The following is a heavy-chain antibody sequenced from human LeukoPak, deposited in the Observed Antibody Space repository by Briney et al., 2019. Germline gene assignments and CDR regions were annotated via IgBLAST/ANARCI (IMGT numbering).Heavy chain of an antibody. J-gene: IGHJ6*03. CDR1: GCIFSNFA. D-gene: IGHD6-13*01. CDR3: AREEQELVRDYYYYMDV. V-gene: IGHV3-30*01. Sequence: AGTLRLSCAASGCIFSNFAMHWVRQAPGKGLEWVALISYDGSHTYYADSMKGRFTISRDNSRNVLYLQMTSLRGDDSAVYYCAREEQELVRDYYYYMDVWGKGTTVTVSS. CDR2: ISYDGSHT.